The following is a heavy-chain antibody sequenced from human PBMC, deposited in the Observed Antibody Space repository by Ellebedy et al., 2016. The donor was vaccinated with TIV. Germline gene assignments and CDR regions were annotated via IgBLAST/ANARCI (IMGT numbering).Heavy chain of an antibody. Sequence: ASVKVSXKVSGYTLTELSMHWVRQAPGKGLEWMGGFDPEDGETIYAQKFQGRVTMTEDTSTDTAYMELSSLRSEDTAVYYCTTHIRAMVRGVIWGQGTLVTVSS. V-gene: IGHV1-24*01. J-gene: IGHJ4*02. D-gene: IGHD3-10*01. CDR3: TTHIRAMVRGVI. CDR2: FDPEDGET. CDR1: GYTLTELS.